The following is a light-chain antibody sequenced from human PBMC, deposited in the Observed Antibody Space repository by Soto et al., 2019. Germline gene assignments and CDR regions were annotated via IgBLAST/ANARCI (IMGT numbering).Light chain of an antibody. V-gene: IGKV1-5*03. CDR3: QQYNSYSRT. J-gene: IGKJ1*01. Sequence: ISQCLSILAASEGERVTITCRASQSISSWLAWYQQKPGKAPKLLIYKASSLESGVPSRFSGSGSGAEFTLTISSLQPDDFATYYCQQYNSYSRTFGQGTIVDVK. CDR1: QSISSW. CDR2: KAS.